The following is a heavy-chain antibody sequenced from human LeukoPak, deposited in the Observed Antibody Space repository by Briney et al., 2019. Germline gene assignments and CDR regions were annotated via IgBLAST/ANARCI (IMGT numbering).Heavy chain of an antibody. CDR3: AKQVYYCSGSYASLDV. J-gene: IGHJ6*04. D-gene: IGHD3-10*01. CDR1: GFTFSSYG. V-gene: IGHV3-30*02. CDR2: IRNDGSNK. Sequence: GGSLRLXCAASGFTFSSYGMHWVRQAPGRGREWVAFIRNDGSNKYYADSVKGRFTISRDNSKNTLYLQMNSLRAEDTAVYYCAKQVYYCSGSYASLDVWGKGTTVTVSS.